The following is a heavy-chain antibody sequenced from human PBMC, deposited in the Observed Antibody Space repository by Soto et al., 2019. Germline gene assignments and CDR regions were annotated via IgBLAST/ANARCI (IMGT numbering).Heavy chain of an antibody. CDR3: ARYIVGATWSIDY. Sequence: QVQLVESGGGLVKPGGSLRLSCAASGFTFSDYYMSWIRQAPGKGLEWVSYISGSNNYTKYADSVKGRFTISRDNAKNKMYRQMNSLRAEDTTVYYCARYIVGATWSIDYGGQGTLVNVSS. V-gene: IGHV3-11*06. J-gene: IGHJ4*02. D-gene: IGHD1-26*01. CDR1: GFTFSDYY. CDR2: ISGSNNYT.